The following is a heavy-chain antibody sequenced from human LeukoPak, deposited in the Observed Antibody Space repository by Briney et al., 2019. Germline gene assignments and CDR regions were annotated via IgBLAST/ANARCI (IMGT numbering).Heavy chain of an antibody. V-gene: IGHV3-7*01. CDR2: IKQDGSEK. Sequence: GGSLRLSCAASGFTFSSYWMSWVRQAPGKGLEWVANIKQDGSEKYYVDSVKGRFTISRDNAKNSLYLQMNSLRAEDTAVYYCAREKSQLLELLFRPGNWFDPWGQGTLVTVSS. D-gene: IGHD3-3*01. CDR1: GFTFSSYW. CDR3: AREKSQLLELLFRPGNWFDP. J-gene: IGHJ5*02.